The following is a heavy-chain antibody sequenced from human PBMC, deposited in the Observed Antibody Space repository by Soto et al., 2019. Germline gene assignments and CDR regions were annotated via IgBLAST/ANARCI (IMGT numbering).Heavy chain of an antibody. CDR1: GFTFDDYA. CDR2: ISWNSGSI. V-gene: IGHV3-9*01. J-gene: IGHJ6*02. CDR3: AKDIGQERYSRYDSDYYYYGMDV. Sequence: EVQLVESGGGLVQPGRSLRLSCAASGFTFDDYAMHWVRQAPGKGLEWVSGISWNSGSIGYADSVKGRFTISRDNAKNSLYLQMNSLRAEDTALYYCAKDIGQERYSRYDSDYYYYGMDVWGQGSTVTVSS. D-gene: IGHD5-12*01.